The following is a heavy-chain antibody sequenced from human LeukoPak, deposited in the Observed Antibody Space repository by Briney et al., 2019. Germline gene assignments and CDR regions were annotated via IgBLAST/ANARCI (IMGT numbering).Heavy chain of an antibody. J-gene: IGHJ4*02. CDR3: ARPVGATASNPFDY. Sequence: GGSLRLSCAASGFTFSDYYMSWIRQAPGKGLEWVSYISSSGSTIYYADSVKGRFTISRDNAKNPLYLQMNSLRAEDTAVYYCARPVGATASNPFDYWGQGTLVTVSS. D-gene: IGHD1-26*01. V-gene: IGHV3-11*01. CDR1: GFTFSDYY. CDR2: ISSSGSTI.